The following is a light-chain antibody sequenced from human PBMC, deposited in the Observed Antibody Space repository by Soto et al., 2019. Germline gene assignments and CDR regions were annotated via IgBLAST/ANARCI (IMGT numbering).Light chain of an antibody. Sequence: QSALTQPASVSGSPGQSITISCTGTSRDVGGYNYVSWHQQHPGKAPKVIITEVSNRPSGVSNRFSGSKSGTSASLAISGLRAQDEASYFCASGEDPRGSRVLGGGTKLPAL. J-gene: IGLJ3*02. CDR3: ASGEDPRGSRV. CDR1: SRDVGGYNY. V-gene: IGLV2-14*01. CDR2: EVS.